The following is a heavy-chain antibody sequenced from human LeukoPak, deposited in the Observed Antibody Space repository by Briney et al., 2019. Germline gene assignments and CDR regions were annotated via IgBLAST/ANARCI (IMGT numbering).Heavy chain of an antibody. Sequence: SQTLSLTCTVSGGSLGSGSFYCRWIRQPAGKGLEWIGRIHTSGSTNYNPSLKSRVTISVDTSKNQISLKLSSVTAADTAVYYCAGYCTNGVCSDYWGQGTLVTVSS. CDR2: IHTSGST. CDR1: GGSLGSGSFY. CDR3: AGYCTNGVCSDY. D-gene: IGHD2-8*01. V-gene: IGHV4-61*02. J-gene: IGHJ4*02.